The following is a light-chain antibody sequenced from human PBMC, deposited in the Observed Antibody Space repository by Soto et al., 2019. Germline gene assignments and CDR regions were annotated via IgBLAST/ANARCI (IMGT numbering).Light chain of an antibody. CDR2: SNA. CDR1: SSDIGAGYD. Sequence: QSVLTQPPSVSEAPGQRVTISCTGTSSDIGAGYDVHWYQQLPGAAPKLLIYSNAIRPSGVPDRFSASMSGTSASLAITGLRAEDEADYYCQSYDSSLTTYVFGTGTKVTVL. CDR3: QSYDSSLTTYV. J-gene: IGLJ1*01. V-gene: IGLV1-40*01.